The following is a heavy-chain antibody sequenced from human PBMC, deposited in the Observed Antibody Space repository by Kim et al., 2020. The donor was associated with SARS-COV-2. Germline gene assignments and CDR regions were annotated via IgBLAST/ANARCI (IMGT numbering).Heavy chain of an antibody. CDR1: GGSFSGYY. D-gene: IGHD3-22*01. Sequence: SETLSLTCAVYGGSFSGYYWSWIRQPPGKGLEWIGEINHSGSTNYNPSLKSRVTISVDTSKNQFSLKLSSVTAADTAVYYCARSVAVGYYYDSSGYRLDYWGQGTLVTVSS. CDR2: INHSGST. CDR3: ARSVAVGYYYDSSGYRLDY. J-gene: IGHJ4*02. V-gene: IGHV4-34*01.